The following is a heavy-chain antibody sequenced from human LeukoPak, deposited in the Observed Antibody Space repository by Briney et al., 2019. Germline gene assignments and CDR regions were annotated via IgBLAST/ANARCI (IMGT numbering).Heavy chain of an antibody. D-gene: IGHD6-25*01. CDR1: GFTFSSYS. CDR2: ISSSSSYI. CDR3: ARDFIPAATFHS. J-gene: IGHJ4*02. Sequence: PGGSLRLSCAASGFTFSSYSMNWVRQAPGKGLEWVSSISSSSSYIYYADSVKGRFTISRDNAKNSVYLQMDSLRVEDTARYYCARDFIPAATFHSWGQGTRVTVSS. V-gene: IGHV3-21*01.